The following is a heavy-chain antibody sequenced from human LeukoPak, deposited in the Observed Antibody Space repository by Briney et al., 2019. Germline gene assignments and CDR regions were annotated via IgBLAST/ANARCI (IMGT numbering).Heavy chain of an antibody. CDR1: GGSISSYY. V-gene: IGHV4-59*01. D-gene: IGHD5-24*01. Sequence: TSETLSLTCTVSGGSISSYYWSWIRQPPGKGLGWIGYIYYSGSTSYNPSLKGRVTISVDTSKNQISLKLSSVTAADTAVYYCASSNGYNEFDYWGQGTLVTVSS. J-gene: IGHJ4*02. CDR2: IYYSGST. CDR3: ASSNGYNEFDY.